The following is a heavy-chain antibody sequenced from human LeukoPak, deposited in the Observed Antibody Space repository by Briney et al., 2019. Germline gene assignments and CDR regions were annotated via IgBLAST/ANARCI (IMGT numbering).Heavy chain of an antibody. J-gene: IGHJ6*03. Sequence: SVKVSCKASGGTFSSYAISWVRQAPGQGLEWMGGIIPIFGTANYAQEFQGRVTITADESTSAAYMELSSLRSEDTAVYYCARGTSDGYNYRLLHYYYYMDVWGKGTTVTISS. D-gene: IGHD5-24*01. CDR2: IIPIFGTA. V-gene: IGHV1-69*13. CDR1: GGTFSSYA. CDR3: ARGTSDGYNYRLLHYYYYMDV.